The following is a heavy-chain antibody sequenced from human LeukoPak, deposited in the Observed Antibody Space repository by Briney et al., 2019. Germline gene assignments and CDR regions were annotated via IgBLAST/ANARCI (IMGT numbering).Heavy chain of an antibody. Sequence: NPSETLSLTCNVSGGSISSSKKYWGWIRQPPGKGLEWIGSIYYSGSTYYSPSLKSRVTISVDTSKNQFSLKLSSVTAADTAVYYCARQGSIWWYAWYFDLWGRGTLVTVSS. CDR2: IYYSGST. V-gene: IGHV4-39*01. CDR3: ARQGSIWWYAWYFDL. D-gene: IGHD2-15*01. CDR1: GGSISSSKKY. J-gene: IGHJ2*01.